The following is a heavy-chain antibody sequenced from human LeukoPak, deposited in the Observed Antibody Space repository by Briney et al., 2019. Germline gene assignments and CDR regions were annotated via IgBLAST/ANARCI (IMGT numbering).Heavy chain of an antibody. CDR1: GFTFSSYA. CDR2: ISGSGGST. J-gene: IGHJ6*03. D-gene: IGHD3-10*01. CDR3: ARDRTRKVRGDYMDV. Sequence: GGSLRLSCAASGFTFSSYAMSWVRQAPGKGLEWVSAISGSGGSTYYADSVKGRFTISRDNSKNTPYLQMNSLRAEDTAVYYCARDRTRKVRGDYMDVWGKGTTVTISS. V-gene: IGHV3-23*01.